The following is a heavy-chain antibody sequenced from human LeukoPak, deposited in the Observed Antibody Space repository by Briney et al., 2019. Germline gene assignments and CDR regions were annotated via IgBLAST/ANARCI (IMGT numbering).Heavy chain of an antibody. Sequence: QPGASLRLSCAASGFTFSSYAMSWVRQAPGKGLEWVSAISGSGGSTYYADSVEGRFTISRDNSKSTLYLQMNSLRAEDTAVYYCASVWGSYRYHPLDYWGQGTLVTVSS. J-gene: IGHJ4*02. CDR1: GFTFSSYA. CDR2: ISGSGGST. V-gene: IGHV3-23*01. CDR3: ASVWGSYRYHPLDY. D-gene: IGHD3-16*02.